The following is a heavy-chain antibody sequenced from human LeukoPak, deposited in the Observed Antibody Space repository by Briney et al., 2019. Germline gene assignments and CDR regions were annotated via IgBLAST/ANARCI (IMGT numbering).Heavy chain of an antibody. CDR3: AGGPVGYCSSASCRFDY. CDR1: GGSISRYY. D-gene: IGHD2-2*03. J-gene: IGHJ4*02. Sequence: SETLSLTCTVSGGSISRYYWAWIRQPPGEGLEWIGYIYYSGRTNYNPSLKSRVTISVDTSKNEFSLKLSSVTAADTAVYYCAGGPVGYCSSASCRFDYWGQGTLVTVSS. CDR2: IYYSGRT. V-gene: IGHV4-59*08.